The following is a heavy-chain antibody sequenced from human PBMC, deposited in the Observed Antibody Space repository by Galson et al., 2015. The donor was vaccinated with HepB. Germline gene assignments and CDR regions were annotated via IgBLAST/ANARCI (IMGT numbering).Heavy chain of an antibody. Sequence: SLRLSCAASGFTFSSYVMHWVRQAPGKGLQWVAVILYDGSEKYYGDSVKGRFTISRDNSKNTLFLQMNSLRPEDTAVYYCARDLVKGGMDVWGQGTMVTVSS. J-gene: IGHJ6*02. V-gene: IGHV3-30*04. CDR2: ILYDGSEK. D-gene: IGHD3-9*01. CDR3: ARDLVKGGMDV. CDR1: GFTFSSYV.